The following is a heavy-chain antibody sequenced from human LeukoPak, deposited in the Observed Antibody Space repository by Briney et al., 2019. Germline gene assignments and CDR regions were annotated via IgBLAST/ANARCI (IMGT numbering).Heavy chain of an antibody. Sequence: GGSLRLSCAASGFTFSSYFWMHWVRQAPRKGLVWVSRIKSDGSSSTYADSVKGRFTISRDSAKNSLYLQMNTLRAEDTAVYYCVRDLDLGGYSSFEYWGQGTLVTVSS. J-gene: IGHJ4*02. CDR2: IKSDGSSS. V-gene: IGHV3-74*01. CDR3: VRDLDLGGYSSFEY. CDR1: GFTFSSYFW. D-gene: IGHD4-23*01.